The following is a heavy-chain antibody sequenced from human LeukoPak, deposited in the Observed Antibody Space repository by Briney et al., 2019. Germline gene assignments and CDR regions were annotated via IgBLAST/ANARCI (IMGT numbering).Heavy chain of an antibody. V-gene: IGHV1-18*01. Sequence: ASVKVSCKASGYTFTSYGISWVRHAPGQGLEWMGWISAYNGNTNYAQKPQSRVTTTTDTSTSTACMELRSLRSDDTAVYYCASLPTYYYDSSALDIWGQGTMVTVSS. CDR2: ISAYNGNT. D-gene: IGHD3-22*01. CDR3: ASLPTYYYDSSALDI. J-gene: IGHJ3*02. CDR1: GYTFTSYG.